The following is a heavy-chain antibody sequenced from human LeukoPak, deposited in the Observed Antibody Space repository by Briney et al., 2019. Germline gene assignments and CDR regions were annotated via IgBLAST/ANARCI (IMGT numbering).Heavy chain of an antibody. D-gene: IGHD3-16*02. Sequence: SQTLSLTCAVSGGSISSGGYSWSWIRQPPGKGLEWIGYIYHSGSTYYIPSLKSRVTISVDRSKNQFSLKLSSVTAADTAVYYCARDTHHRADYYYYYMDVWGKGTTVTVSS. CDR1: GGSISSGGYS. J-gene: IGHJ6*03. V-gene: IGHV4-30-2*01. CDR3: ARDTHHRADYYYYYMDV. CDR2: IYHSGST.